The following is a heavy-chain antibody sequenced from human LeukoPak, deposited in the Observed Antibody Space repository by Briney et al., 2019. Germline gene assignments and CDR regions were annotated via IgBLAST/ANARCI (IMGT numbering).Heavy chain of an antibody. CDR1: GFTFSSYS. J-gene: IGHJ4*02. V-gene: IGHV3-48*04. CDR2: ISSSGSTI. CDR3: ARVGPTGDSSSWMPYFDY. Sequence: PGGSLRLSCAASGFTFSSYSMNWVCQAPGKGLEWVSYISSSGSTIYYADSVKGRFTISRDNAKNSLYLQMNSLRAEDTAVYYCARVGPTGDSSSWMPYFDYWGQGTLVTVSS. D-gene: IGHD6-13*01.